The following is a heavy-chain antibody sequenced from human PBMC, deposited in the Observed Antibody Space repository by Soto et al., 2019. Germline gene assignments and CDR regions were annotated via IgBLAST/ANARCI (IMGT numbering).Heavy chain of an antibody. D-gene: IGHD7-27*01. CDR3: AIGWGIIMNY. Sequence: QVQLQQWGAGLLKPSETLSLTCAVYGGSFSGYYWNWIRQPPGKGLEWIGEINHSGSTNYNPSLKNRVTISVDTSKNQFSLKLISVTAADTAVYYCAIGWGIIMNYWGQGTRFIVSS. J-gene: IGHJ4*02. V-gene: IGHV4-34*01. CDR1: GGSFSGYY. CDR2: INHSGST.